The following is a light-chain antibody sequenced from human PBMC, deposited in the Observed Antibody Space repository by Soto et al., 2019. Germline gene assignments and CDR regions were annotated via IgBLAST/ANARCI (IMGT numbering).Light chain of an antibody. CDR3: QQDLRPPLT. V-gene: IGKV1-39*01. CDR1: QSVINY. Sequence: DIQMTQSPSSLSASVGDRVTITCRASQSVINYLNWYQQKPGKAPTLLIYAASTLQSGVPSRISGSGSGTDFTLTISSLQPEDFATYYCQQDLRPPLTLGPGTKVDIK. J-gene: IGKJ3*01. CDR2: AAS.